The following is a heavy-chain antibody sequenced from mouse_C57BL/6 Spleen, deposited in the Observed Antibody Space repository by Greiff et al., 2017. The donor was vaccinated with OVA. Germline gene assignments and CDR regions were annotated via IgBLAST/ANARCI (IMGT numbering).Heavy chain of an antibody. CDR2: ISNGGGST. D-gene: IGHD2-3*01. J-gene: IGHJ1*03. V-gene: IGHV5-12*01. CDR1: GFTFSDYY. CDR3: ARRGDGYYVWYFDV. Sequence: EVQVVESGGGLVQPGGSLKLSCAASGFTFSDYYMYWVRQTPEKRLEWVAYISNGGGSTYYPDTVKGRFTISRDNAKNTLYLQMSRLKSEDTAMYYCARRGDGYYVWYFDVWGTGTTVTVSS.